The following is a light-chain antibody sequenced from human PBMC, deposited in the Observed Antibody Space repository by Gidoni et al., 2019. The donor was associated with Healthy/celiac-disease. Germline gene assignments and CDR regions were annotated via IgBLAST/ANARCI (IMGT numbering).Light chain of an antibody. CDR1: QSVSSSY. J-gene: IGKJ1*01. Sequence: EIVLTQSPATLSLSPGERATLSCGASQSVSSSYLSWYQQKPGLGPRLLIYDASSRATGIPDRFSGSGSGTDFTLTISRLEPEDFAVYFCQQYGSSPSATFGQGTKLEIK. CDR3: QQYGSSPSAT. CDR2: DAS. V-gene: IGKV3D-20*01.